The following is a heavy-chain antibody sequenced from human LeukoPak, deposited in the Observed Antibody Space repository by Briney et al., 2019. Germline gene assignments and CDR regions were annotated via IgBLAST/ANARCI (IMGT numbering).Heavy chain of an antibody. J-gene: IGHJ4*02. CDR1: GFTFSSSW. CDR2: IKQDGSEE. Sequence: GESLRLSCAASGFTFSSSWMSWVRQAPGKGLEWGANIKQDGSEEYYVDSVKGRFTISRDNARNSLYLQMNSLRAEDTAVYYCVEGSHFDYWGQGTLVTVSS. CDR3: VEGSHFDY. V-gene: IGHV3-7*01.